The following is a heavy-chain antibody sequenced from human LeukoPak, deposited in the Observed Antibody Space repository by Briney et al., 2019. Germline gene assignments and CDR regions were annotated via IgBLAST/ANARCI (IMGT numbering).Heavy chain of an antibody. CDR3: ARKALGSGNYYSDY. D-gene: IGHD1-26*01. J-gene: IGHJ4*02. CDR2: ISTGSNTI. CDR1: GFTFNTYS. Sequence: PGGSLRLSCAASGFTFNTYSMNWVRQAPGKGLEWVSYISTGSNTIYYADSVRGRFTISRDNAKNSLYLQMNSLRDEDTAVYYCARKALGSGNYYSDYWGQGTLVTVSS. V-gene: IGHV3-48*02.